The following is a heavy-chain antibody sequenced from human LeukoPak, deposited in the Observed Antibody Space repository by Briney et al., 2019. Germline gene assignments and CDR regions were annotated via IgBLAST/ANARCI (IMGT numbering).Heavy chain of an antibody. V-gene: IGHV3-23*01. CDR2: IFPSGGEI. CDR3: AKVEDSGTYYPNFAY. J-gene: IGHJ4*02. Sequence: GGSLRLSCAASGFTFSTFAMIWVRQPPGKGLEWVSSIFPSGGEIHYADSVRGRFTISRDNSKNTLYLQMNSLRAEDMAVYYCAKVEDSGTYYPNFAYWGQGTLVTVSS. CDR1: GFTFSTFA. D-gene: IGHD1-26*01.